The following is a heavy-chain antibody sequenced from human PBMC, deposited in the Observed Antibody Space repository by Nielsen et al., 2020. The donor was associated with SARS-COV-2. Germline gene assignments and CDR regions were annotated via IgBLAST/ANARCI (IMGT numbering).Heavy chain of an antibody. CDR3: AKDSLGFGVNWFDP. CDR1: GFTFSSYG. CDR2: ISYDGSNK. Sequence: GGSLRLSCAASGFTFSSYGMHWVRQAPGKGLEWVAVISYDGSNKYYADSVKGRFTISRDNSKNTLYLQMNSLRAEDTAVYYCAKDSLGFGVNWFDPWGQGTLDTVSS. V-gene: IGHV3-30*18. J-gene: IGHJ5*02. D-gene: IGHD3-10*01.